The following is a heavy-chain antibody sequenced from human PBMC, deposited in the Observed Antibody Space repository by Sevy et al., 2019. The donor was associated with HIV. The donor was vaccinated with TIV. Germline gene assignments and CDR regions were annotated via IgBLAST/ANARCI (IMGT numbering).Heavy chain of an antibody. D-gene: IGHD6-19*01. CDR1: GFTFSSYS. J-gene: IGHJ6*02. CDR3: ARGPWEQWLVQHGMDI. Sequence: GGSLRLSCAASGFTFSSYSMNWVRQAPGKGLEWVSSIRNTSSYIYYADSVKARLTISRDNAKNSLYLQTNSLRAEDTAVYYCARGPWEQWLVQHGMDIWGQGTTVTVSS. CDR2: IRNTSSYI. V-gene: IGHV3-21*01.